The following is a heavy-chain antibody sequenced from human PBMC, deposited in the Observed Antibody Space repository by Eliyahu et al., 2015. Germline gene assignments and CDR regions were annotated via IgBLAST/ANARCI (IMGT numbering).Heavy chain of an antibody. J-gene: IGHJ4*02. V-gene: IGHV4-61*02. CDR1: GGSXSSGSYY. CDR2: IYTSGST. CDR3: ARESDSGSSFDY. Sequence: QVQLQESGPGLVKPSQTLSLTCTVSGGSXSSGSYYWSWIRQPAGKGLEWIGRIYTSGSTNYNPSLKSRVTISVDTSKNQFSLKLSSVTAADTAVYYCARESDSGSSFDYWGQGTLVTVSS. D-gene: IGHD1-26*01.